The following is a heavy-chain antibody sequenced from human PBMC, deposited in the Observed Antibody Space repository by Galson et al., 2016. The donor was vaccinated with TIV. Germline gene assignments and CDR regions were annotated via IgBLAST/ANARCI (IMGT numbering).Heavy chain of an antibody. CDR3: ATVAWFPGLSLDN. V-gene: IGHV1-24*01. CDR2: FDPEVSKT. J-gene: IGHJ4*02. CDR1: GNSLNELV. Sequence: VKVSCKVSGNSLNELVIHWVRPAPGKGLEWMGGFDPEVSKTVYAQMLQGRVTMAADTSRNTAYMELGSLRFEDTAVYYCATVAWFPGLSLDNWGQGTLVTVSS. D-gene: IGHD2/OR15-2a*01.